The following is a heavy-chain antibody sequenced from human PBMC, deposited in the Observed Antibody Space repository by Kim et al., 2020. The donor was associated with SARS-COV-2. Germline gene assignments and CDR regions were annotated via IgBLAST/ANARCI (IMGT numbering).Heavy chain of an antibody. Sequence: ASVKVSCKASGYTFTSYAMHWVRQAPGQRLEWMGWINAGNGNTKYSQKFQGRVTITRDTSASTAYMELSSLRSEDTAVYYCARVVGPYSSGWASWFDPWGQGTLVTVSS. CDR3: ARVVGPYSSGWASWFDP. V-gene: IGHV1-3*01. D-gene: IGHD6-19*01. CDR1: GYTFTSYA. CDR2: INAGNGNT. J-gene: IGHJ5*02.